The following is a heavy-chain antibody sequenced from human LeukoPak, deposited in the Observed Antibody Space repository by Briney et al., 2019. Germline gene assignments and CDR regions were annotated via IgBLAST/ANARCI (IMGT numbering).Heavy chain of an antibody. CDR3: ARVPHAMVRGVIITEFYFDY. CDR1: GLTFSSYS. J-gene: IGHJ4*02. D-gene: IGHD3-10*01. CDR2: ISSSSNYI. Sequence: GGSPRLSCAASGLTFSSYSMTWVRQAPGKGLEWVSSISSSSNYIYYADSVKGRFTVSRDNAKNSLYLQMNSLRAEDTAVYYCARVPHAMVRGVIITEFYFDYWGQGTLVTVSS. V-gene: IGHV3-21*01.